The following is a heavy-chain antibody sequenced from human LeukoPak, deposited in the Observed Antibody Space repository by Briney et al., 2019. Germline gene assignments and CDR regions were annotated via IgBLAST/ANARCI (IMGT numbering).Heavy chain of an antibody. CDR2: IIPILGSA. V-gene: IGHV1-69*05. CDR3: ARVKGDFWSGYHLMDV. D-gene: IGHD3-3*01. J-gene: IGHJ6*04. CDR1: GATFSNSD. Sequence: SVKVSCKASGATFSNSDVSWLRQAPGQGLEWMGGIIPILGSANYAQKFQGRLTITTDASASTAYMELSGLRSEDTAVYYCARVKGDFWSGYHLMDVWGKGTTVTVSS.